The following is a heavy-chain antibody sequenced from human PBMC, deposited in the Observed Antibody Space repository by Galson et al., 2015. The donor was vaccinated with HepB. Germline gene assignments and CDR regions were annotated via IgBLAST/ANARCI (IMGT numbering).Heavy chain of an antibody. CDR1: GFSLRSSGVG. V-gene: IGHV2-5*01. D-gene: IGHD3-3*01. Sequence: PALVKPTPPLTLTCTFSGFSLRSSGVGVGWLRQPPGRVLEWLALIFWTEDKRYSPSLKSRLTIIKDTSKNQVVLMMTNMDPVDTATYYCAHRSGFYDAFDIWGQGTMVTVSS. CDR2: IFWTEDK. J-gene: IGHJ3*02. CDR3: AHRSGFYDAFDI.